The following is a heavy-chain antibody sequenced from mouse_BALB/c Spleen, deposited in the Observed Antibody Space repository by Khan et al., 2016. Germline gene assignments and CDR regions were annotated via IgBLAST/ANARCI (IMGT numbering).Heavy chain of an antibody. D-gene: IGHD1-1*01. Sequence: QIQLVQSGPELKKPGETVKISCKASGYTFTNYGMNWVKQAPGKGLKWMGWINTNTGEPTYAEEFKGRLVFSLETSASSACLQINNLKHEDTATYSGARLGSSGTWGNYFDYWGQGTTLTVSS. CDR3: ARLGSSGTWGNYFDY. V-gene: IGHV9-3*02. CDR1: GYTFTNYG. J-gene: IGHJ2*01. CDR2: INTNTGEP.